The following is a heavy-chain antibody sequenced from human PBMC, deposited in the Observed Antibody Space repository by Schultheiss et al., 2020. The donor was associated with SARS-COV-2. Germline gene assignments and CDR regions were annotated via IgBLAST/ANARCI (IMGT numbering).Heavy chain of an antibody. Sequence: GGSLRLSCAASGFTFSSYAMSWVRQAPGKGLEWVSDISGSGGSTYYSDSVKGRFTISRDDSKNTLYLQMNSLKTEDTAVYYCTTGDLWGRGTLVTVSS. CDR1: GFTFSSYA. CDR3: TTGDL. V-gene: IGHV3-23*01. J-gene: IGHJ2*01. CDR2: ISGSGGST.